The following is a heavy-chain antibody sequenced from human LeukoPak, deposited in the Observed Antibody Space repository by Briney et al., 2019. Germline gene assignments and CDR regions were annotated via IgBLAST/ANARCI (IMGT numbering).Heavy chain of an antibody. J-gene: IGHJ6*03. V-gene: IGHV3-21*01. CDR1: GFTFSSYS. CDR3: ARDHRDSSSSGYYYYMDV. D-gene: IGHD6-6*01. CDR2: ISSSSSYI. Sequence: GGSLRLSCAASGFTFSSYSMNWVRQAPGKGLEWVSSISSSSSYIYYADSVKGRFTISRDNAKNSLYLQMNSLRAEDTAVYYCARDHRDSSSSGYYYYMDVWGKGTTVTVSS.